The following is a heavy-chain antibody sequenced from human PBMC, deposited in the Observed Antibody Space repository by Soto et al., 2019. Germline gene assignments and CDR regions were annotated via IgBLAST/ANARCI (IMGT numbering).Heavy chain of an antibody. D-gene: IGHD2-15*01. Sequence: GESLKISCAASGFTFSDYYMSWIRQAPGKGLEWVSYISSSGSTIYYADSVKGRFTISRDNAKNSLYLQMNSLRAEDTAVYYCARAGVVVAATVFDYWGQGTLVTVSS. J-gene: IGHJ4*02. CDR1: GFTFSDYY. CDR2: ISSSGSTI. CDR3: ARAGVVVAATVFDY. V-gene: IGHV3-11*01.